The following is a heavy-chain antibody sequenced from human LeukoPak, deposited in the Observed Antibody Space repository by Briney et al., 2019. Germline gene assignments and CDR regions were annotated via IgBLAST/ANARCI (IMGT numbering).Heavy chain of an antibody. Sequence: GGSLRLSCTASGFTFSSYSMNWVRQAPGKGLECVSSISSSSSSIYYADSVKGRFTISRDDAKNSLYLQMNSLRAEDTAVYYCARTATDTGEFDYWGQGTLVTVSS. J-gene: IGHJ4*02. D-gene: IGHD6-13*01. CDR3: ARTATDTGEFDY. CDR1: GFTFSSYS. CDR2: ISSSSSSI. V-gene: IGHV3-21*01.